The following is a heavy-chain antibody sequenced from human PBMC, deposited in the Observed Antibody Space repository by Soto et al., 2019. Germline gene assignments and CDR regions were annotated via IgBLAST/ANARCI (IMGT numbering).Heavy chain of an antibody. V-gene: IGHV1-3*01. CDR3: ARGVRSSGWCWFDP. J-gene: IGHJ5*02. D-gene: IGHD6-19*01. CDR1: GYTFASYA. Sequence: ASVKVSCKASGYTFASYAMHWVRQAPGQRLEWMGWINAGNGNTKYSQKFQGRVTITRDTSASTAYMELSSLRSEDTAVYYCARGVRSSGWCWFDPWGQGTLVTVSS. CDR2: INAGNGNT.